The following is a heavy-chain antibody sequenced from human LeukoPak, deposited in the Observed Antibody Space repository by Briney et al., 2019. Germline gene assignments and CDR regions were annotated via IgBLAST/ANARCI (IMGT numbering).Heavy chain of an antibody. D-gene: IGHD3-10*01. CDR3: AGPYGSGNEAQRRYYYYGMDV. V-gene: IGHV1-18*01. Sequence: ASVKVSCKASGYTFTSYGISWVRQAPGQGLEWMGWISAYNGNTNYAQKLQGRVTMTTDTSTSTAYMELRSLRSDDTAVYYCAGPYGSGNEAQRRYYYYGMDVWGQGTTVTVSS. CDR2: ISAYNGNT. J-gene: IGHJ6*02. CDR1: GYTFTSYG.